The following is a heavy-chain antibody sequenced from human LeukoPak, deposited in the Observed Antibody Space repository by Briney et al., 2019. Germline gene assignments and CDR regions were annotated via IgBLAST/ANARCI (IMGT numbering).Heavy chain of an antibody. Sequence: GGSLRLSCAASGFTFSSYAMHWVRQAPGKGLEWVAVISYDGSNKYYADSVKGRFTISRDNSKNTLYLQMNSLRAEDTAVYYCATPKGVAARGYYYYGMDVWGQGTTVTVSS. V-gene: IGHV3-30-3*01. CDR1: GFTFSSYA. J-gene: IGHJ6*02. CDR3: ATPKGVAARGYYYYGMDV. D-gene: IGHD6-6*01. CDR2: ISYDGSNK.